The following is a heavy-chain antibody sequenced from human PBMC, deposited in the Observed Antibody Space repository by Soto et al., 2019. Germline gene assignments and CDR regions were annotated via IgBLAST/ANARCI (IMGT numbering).Heavy chain of an antibody. CDR2: IYRSGST. D-gene: IGHD2-15*01. CDR1: SYSVSSGTHY. V-gene: IGHV4-61*01. CDR3: ARDRGCSAGSCYRNWFDP. Sequence: SETLSLTCTVSSYSVSSGTHYWTWIRQPPGKGLEWIGYIYRSGSTNYNPSLKSRVTISVDTSKNQFSLKLSSVTAADTAVYYCARDRGCSAGSCYRNWFDPWGQGTLVTVSS. J-gene: IGHJ5*02.